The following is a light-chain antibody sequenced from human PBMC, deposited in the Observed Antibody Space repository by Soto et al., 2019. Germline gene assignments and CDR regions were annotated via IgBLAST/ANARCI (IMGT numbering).Light chain of an antibody. CDR2: DVY. Sequence: QSALTQPASVSASPGQSITISCTGTRGDIGGYNYVSWYQQHPGKVPKFMIYDVYHRLSGVSTRFPASKSGNTSSLTISGRQAEDDADYYCSSYSSSTTLVFGTGTKLTVL. CDR3: SSYSSSTTLV. V-gene: IGLV2-14*03. CDR1: RGDIGGYNY. J-gene: IGLJ1*01.